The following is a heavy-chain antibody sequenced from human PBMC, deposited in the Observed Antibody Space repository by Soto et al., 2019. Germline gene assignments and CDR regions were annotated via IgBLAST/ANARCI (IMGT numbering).Heavy chain of an antibody. CDR1: GGTFSSYA. J-gene: IGHJ6*02. CDR3: GGDILTGYFSKRDYYGMDV. CDR2: LIPIFGTA. D-gene: IGHD3-9*01. V-gene: IGHV1-69*06. Sequence: QVQLVQSGAEVKKPGSSVKVSCKASGGTFSSYAISWVRQAPGQGLEWMGGLIPIFGTANYAQKFQGRVTITADKSTSTSYMELSSLRSEDTAVYYCGGDILTGYFSKRDYYGMDVWGQGTTVTVSS.